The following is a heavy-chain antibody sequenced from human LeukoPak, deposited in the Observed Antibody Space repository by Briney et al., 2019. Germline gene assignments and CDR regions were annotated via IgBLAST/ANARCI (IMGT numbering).Heavy chain of an antibody. CDR2: ISTSGIT. D-gene: IGHD1-26*01. CDR1: GGSISSDSYY. Sequence: PSETLSLTCTVSGGSISSDSYYWSWIWQPAGKGLEWIGRISTSGITMYNPSLKSRVTISVDTSKKQFSLRLSSATAADTAVYYCASHYSHSGVDAFDIWGHGTMVTVSS. CDR3: ASHYSHSGVDAFDI. V-gene: IGHV4-61*02. J-gene: IGHJ3*02.